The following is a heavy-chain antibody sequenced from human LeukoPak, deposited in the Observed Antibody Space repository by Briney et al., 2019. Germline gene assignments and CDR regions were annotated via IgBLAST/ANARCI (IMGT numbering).Heavy chain of an antibody. CDR1: GYTFTSYG. D-gene: IGHD6-19*01. J-gene: IGHJ4*02. CDR3: ARSTVAGFLEYFDY. V-gene: IGHV1-18*01. Sequence: ASVKVSCKASGYTFTSYGISWVRQPPGQGLEWMGWISAYNGNTNYAQKLQGRVTMTTDTSTSTAYMELRSLRSDDTAMYYCARSTVAGFLEYFDYWGQGTLVTVSS. CDR2: ISAYNGNT.